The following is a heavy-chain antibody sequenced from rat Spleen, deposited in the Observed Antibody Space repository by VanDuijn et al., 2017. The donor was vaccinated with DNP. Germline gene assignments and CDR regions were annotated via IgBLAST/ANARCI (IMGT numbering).Heavy chain of an antibody. J-gene: IGHJ2*01. D-gene: IGHD5-1*01. CDR2: INTDGGST. CDR1: GFTFSSYW. V-gene: IGHV5-58*01. Sequence: EVQVVESGGDLVQPGGSLKLSCVASGFTFSSYWMYWIRQAPGKGLEWVASINTDGGSTYYPDSVKGRFTISRDNAENTQYLQMDSLRSEDTATYYCARQLGDYWGQGVMVTVSS. CDR3: ARQLGDY.